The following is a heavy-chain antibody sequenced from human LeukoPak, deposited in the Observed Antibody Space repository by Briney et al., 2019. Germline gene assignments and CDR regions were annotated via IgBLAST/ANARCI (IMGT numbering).Heavy chain of an antibody. V-gene: IGHV1-69*01. CDR2: IIPIFGTA. D-gene: IGHD3-9*01. CDR3: ASELRYFAWTERAYYMDV. J-gene: IGHJ6*03. Sequence: SVKVSCKASGGTFSRYAISWVRRAPGQGLEWMGGIIPIFGTANYAQKFQGRVTITADESTSTAYMELSSLRSEDTAVYYCASELRYFAWTERAYYMDVWGKGTTVTVSS. CDR1: GGTFSRYA.